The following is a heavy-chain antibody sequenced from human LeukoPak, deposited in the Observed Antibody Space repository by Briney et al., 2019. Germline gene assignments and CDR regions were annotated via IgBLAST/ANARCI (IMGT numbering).Heavy chain of an antibody. D-gene: IGHD5-12*01. V-gene: IGHV4-59*08. CDR3: ARHDEVATIPNPPDY. Sequence: SETLSLTCAVYGGSFSGYSWSWIRQPPGKGLAWIGYIYYSGSTNYNPSLKSRVTISVDTSKNQFSLKLSSVTAADTAVYYCARHDEVATIPNPPDYWGQGTLDTVSS. CDR2: IYYSGST. CDR1: GGSFSGYS. J-gene: IGHJ4*02.